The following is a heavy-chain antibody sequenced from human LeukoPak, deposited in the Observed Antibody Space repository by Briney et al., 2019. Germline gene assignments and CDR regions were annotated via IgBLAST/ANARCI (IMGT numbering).Heavy chain of an antibody. CDR3: ARIHPDYYDSSGYGLGFDY. V-gene: IGHV2-70*11. Sequence: SGPALVKPTQTLTLTCTFSGFSLSTSGMCVSWIRQPPGKALEWLARIDWDDDKYYSTSLKTRLTISKDTSKNQVVLTMTNMDPVDTATYYCARIHPDYYDSSGYGLGFDYWGQGTLVTVSS. CDR2: IDWDDDK. CDR1: GFSLSTSGMC. D-gene: IGHD3-22*01. J-gene: IGHJ4*02.